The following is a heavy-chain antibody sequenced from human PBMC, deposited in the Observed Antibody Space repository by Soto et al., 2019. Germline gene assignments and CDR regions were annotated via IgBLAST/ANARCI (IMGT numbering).Heavy chain of an antibody. Sequence: EVQLVESGGGIVQPGGSLRLSCAASGFTFSSDWMHWVRQVPGKGLVWVSRINGDGSITKYAESVKGRFTVSRDNTKNTLYLQMHSLRVEDTALFYCARDPDLSGVIHYYYAMDVWGKGTTVTVSS. V-gene: IGHV3-74*03. J-gene: IGHJ6*04. CDR2: INGDGSIT. D-gene: IGHD3-10*01. CDR1: GFTFSSDW. CDR3: ARDPDLSGVIHYYYAMDV.